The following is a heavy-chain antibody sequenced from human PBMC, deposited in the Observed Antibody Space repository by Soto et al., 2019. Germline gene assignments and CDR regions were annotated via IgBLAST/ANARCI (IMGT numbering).Heavy chain of an antibody. CDR3: VRDGTKTLRDWFDP. J-gene: IGHJ5*02. CDR1: VASISGFY. V-gene: IGHV4-4*07. Sequence: SETLSLTCTFSVASISGFYWSCIRNSAGKGLEWIGRIYATGTTDYNPSLKSRVMMSVDTSKKQLSLKLRSVTAADTAVYYCVRDGTKTLRDWFDPGGQGT. D-gene: IGHD1-1*01. CDR2: IYATGTT.